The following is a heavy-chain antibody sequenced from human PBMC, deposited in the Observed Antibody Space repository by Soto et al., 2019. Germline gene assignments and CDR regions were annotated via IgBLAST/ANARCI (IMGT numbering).Heavy chain of an antibody. CDR1: GGSISGYY. CDR2: IYYSGST. Sequence: SETLSLTCTVSGGSISGYYWSWIRQPPGKGLEWIGYIYYSGSTNYNPSLKSRVTISVDTSKNQFSLKLSSVTAADTAVYYCARYYVEAAAGTDWFDPGGQGTLVTVS. J-gene: IGHJ5*02. D-gene: IGHD6-13*01. CDR3: ARYYVEAAAGTDWFDP. V-gene: IGHV4-59*08.